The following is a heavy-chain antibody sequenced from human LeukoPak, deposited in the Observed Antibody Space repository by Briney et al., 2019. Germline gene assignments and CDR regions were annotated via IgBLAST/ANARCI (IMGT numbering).Heavy chain of an antibody. Sequence: GGSLRLSCAASGFTFSSYAMSWVRQAPGKGLEWVSAISYSAGSTYSADSVKGRFIISRDNSKNTLYLQMNSLRAEDTAVYYCAKLWGKYDFWSGYYQYYFDYWGQGTPVTVSS. J-gene: IGHJ4*02. D-gene: IGHD3-3*01. CDR2: ISYSAGST. CDR3: AKLWGKYDFWSGYYQYYFDY. CDR1: GFTFSSYA. V-gene: IGHV3-23*01.